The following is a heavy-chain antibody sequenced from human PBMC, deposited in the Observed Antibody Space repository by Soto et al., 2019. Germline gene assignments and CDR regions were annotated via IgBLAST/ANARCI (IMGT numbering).Heavy chain of an antibody. Sequence: GGSLRLSCAASGFTFSSYAMHWVRQAPGKGLEWVAVISYDGSNKYYADSVKGRFTISRDNSKNTLYLQMNSLRAEDTAVYYCARDPGYCSGGSCYSLGFDIWGQGTMVTVSS. J-gene: IGHJ3*02. CDR3: ARDPGYCSGGSCYSLGFDI. V-gene: IGHV3-30-3*01. D-gene: IGHD2-15*01. CDR2: ISYDGSNK. CDR1: GFTFSSYA.